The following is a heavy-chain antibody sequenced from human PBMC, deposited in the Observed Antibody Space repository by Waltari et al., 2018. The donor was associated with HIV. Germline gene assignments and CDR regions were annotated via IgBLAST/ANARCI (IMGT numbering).Heavy chain of an antibody. Sequence: EVQLVESGGGLIQPGGSRRLSCAASGFTVSSAYMRWVVQAPGKGLEWVSVIHSSGGTNYADSVKGRFTISRDNSKNTLYLQMNSLGAEDTAVYYCARDTTVVGTRYFDYWGRGTLVTVSS. J-gene: IGHJ4*02. CDR1: GFTVSSAY. D-gene: IGHD6-13*01. V-gene: IGHV3-53*01. CDR2: IHSSGGT. CDR3: ARDTTVVGTRYFDY.